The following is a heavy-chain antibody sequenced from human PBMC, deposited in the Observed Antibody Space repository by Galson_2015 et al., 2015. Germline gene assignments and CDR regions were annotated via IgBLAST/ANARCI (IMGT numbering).Heavy chain of an antibody. D-gene: IGHD6-19*01. J-gene: IGHJ3*02. Sequence: SLRLSCAASGFTFSSYAMHWVRQAPGKGLEWVAVISYDGSNKYYADSVKGRFTISRDNSKNTLYLQMNSLRAEDTAVYYCARGGEQWLVLGRAFDIWGQGTMVTVSS. CDR2: ISYDGSNK. V-gene: IGHV3-30-3*01. CDR1: GFTFSSYA. CDR3: ARGGEQWLVLGRAFDI.